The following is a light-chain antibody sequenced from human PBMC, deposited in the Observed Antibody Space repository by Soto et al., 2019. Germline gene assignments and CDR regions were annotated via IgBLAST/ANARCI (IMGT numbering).Light chain of an antibody. CDR1: SSDVGGYNS. Sequence: QSVLTQPASVSGSPGQSITISCTGTSSDVGGYNSVSWYRQDPGKAPKLMIYDVTNRPSGVSNRFSGSKSGNTASLTISGLQAEDEADYYCCSYAGSYTRVFGTGTKVTVL. V-gene: IGLV2-14*01. CDR3: CSYAGSYTRV. J-gene: IGLJ1*01. CDR2: DVT.